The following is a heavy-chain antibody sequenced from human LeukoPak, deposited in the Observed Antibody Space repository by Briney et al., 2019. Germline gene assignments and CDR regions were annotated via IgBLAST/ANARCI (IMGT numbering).Heavy chain of an antibody. V-gene: IGHV4-59*01. J-gene: IGHJ6*03. Sequence: PSETLSLTCTVSGGSISSYYWSWIRQPPGKGLEWIGYIYYSGSTNYNPSLKSRVTISVDTSKNQFSLKLSSVTAADTAVYYCARSYSGSYYHYYMDVWGKGTTVTVSS. CDR2: IYYSGST. CDR1: GGSISSYY. D-gene: IGHD1-26*01. CDR3: ARSYSGSYYHYYMDV.